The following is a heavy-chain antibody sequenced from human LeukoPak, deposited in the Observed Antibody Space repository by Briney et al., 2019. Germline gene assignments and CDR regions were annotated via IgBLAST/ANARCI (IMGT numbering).Heavy chain of an antibody. V-gene: IGHV4-59*08. Sequence: PSETLSLTCTVSGGSISSYYWSWIRQPPGKGLEWIGYISYSGSTNYNPSLKSRVTISVDTSKNQFSLKLRSVTAADTAVYYCASHGSDYSFDYWGQGTLVTVSS. J-gene: IGHJ4*02. CDR3: ASHGSDYSFDY. CDR1: GGSISSYY. CDR2: ISYSGST. D-gene: IGHD3-22*01.